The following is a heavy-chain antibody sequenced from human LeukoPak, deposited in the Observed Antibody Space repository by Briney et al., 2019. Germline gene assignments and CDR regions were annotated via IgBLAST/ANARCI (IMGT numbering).Heavy chain of an antibody. J-gene: IGHJ6*02. CDR2: ISYSGGGST. CDR1: GFTFSSYA. V-gene: IGHV3-23*01. D-gene: IGHD2-8*02. CDR3: AKVVTSGYWYYGMDV. Sequence: PGGSLRLSCVASGFTFSSYAMSWVRQAPGKGLQWVSTISYSGGGSTYYADSVQGRFTISRDNSKNTLYLQMISLRAEDTAVYYCAKVVTSGYWYYGMDVWGQGTTVTVSS.